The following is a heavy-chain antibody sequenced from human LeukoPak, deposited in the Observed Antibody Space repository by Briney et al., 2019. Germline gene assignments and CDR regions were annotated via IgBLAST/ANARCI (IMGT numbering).Heavy chain of an antibody. D-gene: IGHD1-14*01. J-gene: IGHJ3*02. CDR1: GGSIRSGDNY. CDR3: ASTLPGYDAFDI. CDR2: IYYSGST. V-gene: IGHV4-30-4*01. Sequence: PSETLSLTCTVSGGSIRSGDNYWSWIRQPPGKGLEWNGYIYYSGSTYYNPSLKSRVTISVDMSKNQFSLKLSSVTAADTAVYYCASTLPGYDAFDIWGQGTMVTVSS.